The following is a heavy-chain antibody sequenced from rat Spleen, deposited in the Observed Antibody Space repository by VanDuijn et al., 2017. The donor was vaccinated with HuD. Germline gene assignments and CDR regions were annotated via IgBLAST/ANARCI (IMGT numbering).Heavy chain of an antibody. CDR1: GFNFKNHY. V-gene: IGHV5-25*01. J-gene: IGHJ2*01. CDR2: ISTSGTRT. CDR3: VRHPDYSNYFDY. D-gene: IGHD1-1*01. Sequence: EVQLVESGGGLVQPGRSLKLSCATSGFNFKNHYMAWVRQAPKKGLEWVATISTSGTRTYFLDSVKGRFTISRDNAKSTLYLQMDSLRSEDTATYYCVRHPDYSNYFDYWGQGVMVTVSS.